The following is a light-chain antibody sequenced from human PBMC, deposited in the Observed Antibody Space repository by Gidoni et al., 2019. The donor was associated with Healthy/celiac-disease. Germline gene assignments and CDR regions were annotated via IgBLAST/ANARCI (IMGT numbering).Light chain of an antibody. J-gene: IGKJ2*01. CDR3: QQYNNWPPEYT. Sequence: EIVMTQSPATLSAAPGERATLSCRAGQSVSSNFAWYQQKPGQTPRLLIYGASTRATGIPARFIGSGSGTEFTLTISSLQSEDFAVYYCQQYNNWPPEYTFGQXTKLEIK. CDR1: QSVSSN. CDR2: GAS. V-gene: IGKV3-15*01.